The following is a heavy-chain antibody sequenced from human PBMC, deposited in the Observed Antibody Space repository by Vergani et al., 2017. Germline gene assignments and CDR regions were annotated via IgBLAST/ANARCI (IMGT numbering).Heavy chain of an antibody. J-gene: IGHJ6*02. CDR3: TTVPRYFGDGSCYWLRDHHYYGMDV. V-gene: IGHV3-15*07. Sequence: EVQLVESGGGIVKPGGSLRLSCVASGFSFRNDWMNWVRRTPGKGLEWVGRIKSTFDRGTTDYAAAVKGRFTISRDDSKNTLFLQMNGLKTEDIGVYYCTTVPRYFGDGSCYWLRDHHYYGMDVWGQGTTVTVSS. CDR1: GFSFRNDW. D-gene: IGHD3-9*01. CDR2: IKSTFDRGTT.